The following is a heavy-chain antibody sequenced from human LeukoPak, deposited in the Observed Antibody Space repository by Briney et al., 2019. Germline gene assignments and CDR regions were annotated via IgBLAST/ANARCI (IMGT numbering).Heavy chain of an antibody. D-gene: IGHD6-13*01. Sequence: PGGSLRLSCLASGFTFSSYSMNWVRQAPGKGLEWVSSISSSSSYIYYADSVKGRFTISRDNAKNSLYLQMNSLRAEDTAVYYCARVIAAAGYYFDYWGQGTLVTVSS. CDR2: ISSSSSYI. V-gene: IGHV3-21*01. J-gene: IGHJ4*02. CDR1: GFTFSSYS. CDR3: ARVIAAAGYYFDY.